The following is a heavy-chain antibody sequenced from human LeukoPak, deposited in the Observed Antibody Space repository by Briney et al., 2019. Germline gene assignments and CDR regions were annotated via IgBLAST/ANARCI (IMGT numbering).Heavy chain of an antibody. Sequence: GGSLRLSCAASGFTFSSYSMNWVRQAPGKGLEWVSSISSSSSYIYYADSVKGRFTISRDNAKNSLYLQMNSLRAEDTAVYYCARDPYDYGGNSTRGYWGQGTLVTVSS. CDR3: ARDPYDYGGNSTRGY. V-gene: IGHV3-21*01. CDR1: GFTFSSYS. D-gene: IGHD4-23*01. CDR2: ISSSSSYI. J-gene: IGHJ4*02.